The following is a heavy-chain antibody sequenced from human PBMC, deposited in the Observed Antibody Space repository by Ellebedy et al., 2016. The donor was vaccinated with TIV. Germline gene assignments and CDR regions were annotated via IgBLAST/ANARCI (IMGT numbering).Heavy chain of an antibody. CDR3: ARHDPVDGAFGY. J-gene: IGHJ4*02. CDR2: IYPGDSDT. D-gene: IGHD3-16*01. Sequence: KVSXKGSRYSFTSYWIGWVRQMPGKGLEWMGIIYPGDSDTRYSPSFQGQVTISADKSISTAYLQWSSLKASDTAMFYCARHDPVDGAFGYWGQGTLVTVSS. CDR1: RYSFTSYW. V-gene: IGHV5-51*01.